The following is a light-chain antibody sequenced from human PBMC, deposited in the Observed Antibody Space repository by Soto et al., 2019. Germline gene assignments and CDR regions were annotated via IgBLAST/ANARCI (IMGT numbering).Light chain of an antibody. J-gene: IGKJ4*01. Sequence: EIMLAQSPGTLSFSPGERATLSCGASQSVRSNYLAWYQQKPGQAPRLLIYGASNRATGIPDRFSGSGSGTDFTLTISRLEPEDFAVYYCQQFSSYPLTFGGGTKVDIK. V-gene: IGKV3-20*01. CDR1: QSVRSNY. CDR3: QQFSSYPLT. CDR2: GAS.